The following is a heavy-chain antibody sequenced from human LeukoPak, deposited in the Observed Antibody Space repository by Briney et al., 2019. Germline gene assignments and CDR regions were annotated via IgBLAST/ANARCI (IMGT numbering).Heavy chain of an antibody. CDR1: GFTFRNYA. CDR3: AKDDYGMDV. J-gene: IGHJ6*02. V-gene: IGHV3-30-3*01. Sequence: PGGSLRLSCAASGFTFRNYAMHWVRQAPGEGLEWVAHISYDANTQYYPDSVKGRFTISRGNSKNTLYLQMNSLRAEDTAVYYCAKDDYGMDVWGQGTTVTVSS. CDR2: ISYDANTQ.